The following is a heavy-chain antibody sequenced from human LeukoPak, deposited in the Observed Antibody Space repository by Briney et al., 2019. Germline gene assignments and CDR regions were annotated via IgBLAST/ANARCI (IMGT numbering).Heavy chain of an antibody. CDR1: GFTFDDYA. V-gene: IGHV3-9*01. CDR3: ARELNGYGYYFFDY. Sequence: GGSLRLSCAASGFTFDDYAMHWVRQAPGKGLEWVSGISWNSGSIGYADSVKGRFTISRDNAKNSLYLQMNGLGAEDTAVYYCARELNGYGYYFFDYWGPGTLVTVSS. J-gene: IGHJ4*02. CDR2: ISWNSGSI. D-gene: IGHD3-16*01.